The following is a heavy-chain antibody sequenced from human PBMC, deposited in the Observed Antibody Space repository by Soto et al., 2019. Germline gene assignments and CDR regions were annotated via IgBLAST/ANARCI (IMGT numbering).Heavy chain of an antibody. D-gene: IGHD2-2*01. CDR1: GFSFDNFA. CDR2: ISSNSGNI. CDR3: AKGGSTSWLRDGLHI. V-gene: IGHV3-9*01. J-gene: IGHJ3*02. Sequence: EVQLVESGGGIVEPGRSLRLSCAASGFSFDNFAMHWVRQAPGKGLVWVSSISSNSGNIGYADSVKGRFTISRDNAKNSLNLEMNSLRVEATALYYCAKGGSTSWLRDGLHIWGQGTMVTASS.